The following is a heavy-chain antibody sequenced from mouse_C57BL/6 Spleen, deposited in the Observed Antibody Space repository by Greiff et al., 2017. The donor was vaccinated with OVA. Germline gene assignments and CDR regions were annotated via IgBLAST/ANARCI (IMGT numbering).Heavy chain of an antibody. CDR2: IDPSDSYT. CDR1: GYTFTSYW. Sequence: QVQLQQPGAELVMPGASVKLSCKASGYTFTSYWMHWVKQRPGQGLEWIGEIDPSDSYTNYNQKFKGKSTLTVDKSSSTAYMQLSSLTSEDSAVYYCAFGGYDVFAYWGQGTLVTVSA. D-gene: IGHD2-2*01. J-gene: IGHJ3*01. V-gene: IGHV1-69*01. CDR3: AFGGYDVFAY.